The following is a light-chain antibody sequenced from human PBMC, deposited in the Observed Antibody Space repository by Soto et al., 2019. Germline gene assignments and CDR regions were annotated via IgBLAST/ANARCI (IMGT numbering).Light chain of an antibody. V-gene: IGKV3-11*01. CDR1: QSVNNY. CDR2: DSS. Sequence: EIVLTQSPATLSLSPGERATLSCRTSQSVNNYLAWYQQKPGQAPRLLIYDSSNRATGIPARFSGSGSGTDFTLTISSLEPEDSAVYYCQQRSGWLTFGGGTKWEIK. CDR3: QQRSGWLT. J-gene: IGKJ4*01.